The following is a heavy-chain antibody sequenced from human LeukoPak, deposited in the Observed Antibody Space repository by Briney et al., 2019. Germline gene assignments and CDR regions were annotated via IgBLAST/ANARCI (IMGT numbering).Heavy chain of an antibody. CDR2: IYSDNT. CDR3: ARDSRYYYYMDV. CDR1: GFTVSSNS. Sequence: GGSLRLSCTVSGFTVSSNSMSWVRQAPGKGLEWVSFIYSDNTHYSDSVKGRFTIPRDNSKNTLYLQMNSLRAEDTAVYYCARDSRYYYYMDVWGKGTTVTISS. J-gene: IGHJ6*03. V-gene: IGHV3-53*01.